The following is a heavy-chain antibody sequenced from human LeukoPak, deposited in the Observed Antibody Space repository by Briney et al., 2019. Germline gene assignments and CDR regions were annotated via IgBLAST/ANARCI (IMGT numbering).Heavy chain of an antibody. V-gene: IGHV3-33*06. J-gene: IGHJ4*02. CDR2: IWYDGSNK. CDR3: AKDWYYYDSSGYYSFDY. CDR1: GFTVSSNY. Sequence: GGSLRLSCAASGFTVSSNYMSWVRQAPGKGLEWVAVIWYDGSNKYYADSVKGRFTISRDNSKNTLYLQMNSLRAEDTAVYYCAKDWYYYDSSGYYSFDYWGQGTLVTVSS. D-gene: IGHD3-22*01.